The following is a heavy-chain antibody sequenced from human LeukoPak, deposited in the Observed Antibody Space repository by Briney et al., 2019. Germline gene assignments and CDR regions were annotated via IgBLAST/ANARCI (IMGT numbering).Heavy chain of an antibody. V-gene: IGHV4-38-2*02. CDR3: SGQRFTLVRGVIRGNWFDP. CDR1: GYSISSGYY. D-gene: IGHD3-10*01. CDR2: IYHSGST. Sequence: SETLSLTCTVSGYSISSGYYWGWIRQPPGKGLEWIGSIYHSGSTYYNPSLKSRVTISVDTSKNQFSLKLSSVTAADTAVYYWSGQRFTLVRGVIRGNWFDPWGQGTLVTVSS. J-gene: IGHJ5*02.